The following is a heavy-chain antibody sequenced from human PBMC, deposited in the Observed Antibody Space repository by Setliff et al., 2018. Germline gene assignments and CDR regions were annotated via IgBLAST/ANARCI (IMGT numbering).Heavy chain of an antibody. V-gene: IGHV4-34*01. CDR2: INHSGST. D-gene: IGHD7-27*01. Sequence: SETLSLTCAVYGGSFSGYYWSWIRQPPGKGLEWIGEINHSGSTNYNPSLKSRVSISVDTSKNQFSLNVNSVTAADTAVYYCATLTGDRGVDYWGQGRLVTVSS. J-gene: IGHJ4*02. CDR3: ATLTGDRGVDY. CDR1: GGSFSGYY.